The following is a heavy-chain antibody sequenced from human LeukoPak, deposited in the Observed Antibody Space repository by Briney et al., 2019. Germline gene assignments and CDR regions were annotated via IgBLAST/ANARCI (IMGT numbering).Heavy chain of an antibody. CDR2: ISAYNGNT. V-gene: IGHV1-18*01. D-gene: IGHD3-9*01. CDR1: GFTFSSYG. J-gene: IGHJ4*02. CDR3: ARDSQNVPRYFDWLFPVPDY. Sequence: GGSLRLSCAASGFTFSSYGISWVRQAPGQGLEGMGWISAYNGNTNYAQKLHGRVTTTTDPSTSTAYMELRSLRSDATAVYYCARDSQNVPRYFDWLFPVPDYWGQGTLVTVSS.